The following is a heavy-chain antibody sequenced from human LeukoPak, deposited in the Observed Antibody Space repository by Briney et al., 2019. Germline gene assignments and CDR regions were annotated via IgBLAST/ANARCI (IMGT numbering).Heavy chain of an antibody. V-gene: IGHV4-39*01. J-gene: IGHJ5*02. D-gene: IGHD2-2*01. CDR2: IYYSGIT. Sequence: SETLSLTCTVSGGSISSSSYYWGWIRQPPGKGLEWFGIIYYSGITYYNPSLKSRLTISVDTSKNQFSLKLSSVTATDTAVYYCARRGYCSSTSCYEYWFDPWGQGTLVTVSS. CDR3: ARRGYCSSTSCYEYWFDP. CDR1: GGSISSSSYY.